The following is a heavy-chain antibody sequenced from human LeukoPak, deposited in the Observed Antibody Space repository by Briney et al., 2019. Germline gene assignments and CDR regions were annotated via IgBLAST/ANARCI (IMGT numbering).Heavy chain of an antibody. Sequence: PGGSLRLSCAASGLTFSAFWMHWVRQPPGKGLVWVALVKGDGRTTIYADSVKGRFTISRDNAKNTLYLQMNSLRADDSGVYYCATGHSYGYDYWGQGVLVTVSS. J-gene: IGHJ4*02. V-gene: IGHV3-74*01. D-gene: IGHD5-18*01. CDR1: GLTFSAFW. CDR3: ATGHSYGYDY. CDR2: VKGDGRTT.